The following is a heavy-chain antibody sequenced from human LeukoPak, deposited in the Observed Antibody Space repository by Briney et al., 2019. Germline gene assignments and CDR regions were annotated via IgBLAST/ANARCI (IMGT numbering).Heavy chain of an antibody. CDR3: AKTITTFGVDPYPYDY. CDR2: ISGSGGST. J-gene: IGHJ4*02. D-gene: IGHD3-3*01. V-gene: IGHV3-23*01. CDR1: GFTFSSYA. Sequence: GGSLRLSCAASGFTFSSYAMSWVRQAPGKGLEWVSAISGSGGSTYYADSVKGRFTISRDNSKNTLYLQMNSLRAEDTAVYYCAKTITTFGVDPYPYDYWGQGTLVTVSS.